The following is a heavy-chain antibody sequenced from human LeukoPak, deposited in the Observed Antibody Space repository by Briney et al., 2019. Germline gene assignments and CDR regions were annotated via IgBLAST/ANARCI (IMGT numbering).Heavy chain of an antibody. CDR2: IYHSGST. CDR3: ARQGAVAGTVWYFDL. J-gene: IGHJ2*01. CDR1: GFIVSNNY. V-gene: IGHV4-59*08. D-gene: IGHD6-19*01. Sequence: GSLRLSCAASGFIVSNNYMSWVRRAPGKGLEWIGSIYHSGSTNYNPSLKSRVTISVDTSKNQFSLKLSSVTAADTAVYYCARQGAVAGTVWYFDLWGRGTLVTVSS.